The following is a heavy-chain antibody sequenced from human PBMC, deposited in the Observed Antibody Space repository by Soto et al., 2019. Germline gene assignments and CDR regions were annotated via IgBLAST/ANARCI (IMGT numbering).Heavy chain of an antibody. D-gene: IGHD6-13*01. Sequence: QVQLVQSGGELKKPGASVKVSCKASGYTFTNYAISWVRQAPGRGLEWMGWVNTYNGNPNYAQIFQGRVTMTIDTSTGTAYMELRSLKSDDSAIYYCARDSQYSTSWQRFDSCGQGTLVTVSS. CDR1: GYTFTNYA. V-gene: IGHV1-18*01. CDR2: VNTYNGNP. J-gene: IGHJ4*02. CDR3: ARDSQYSTSWQRFDS.